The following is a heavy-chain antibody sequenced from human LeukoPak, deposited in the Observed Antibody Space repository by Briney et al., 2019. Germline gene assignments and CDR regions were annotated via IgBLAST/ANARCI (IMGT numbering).Heavy chain of an antibody. D-gene: IGHD3-22*01. CDR2: ISGSGGST. CDR1: GFTFSSYA. CDR3: ARYYDSSAYRYFDY. Sequence: HPGGSLRLSCAASGFTFSSYAMSWVRQAPGKGLEWVSAISGSGGSTYYADSVKGRFTISRDNSKNTLYLQMNSLRAEDTAVYYCARYYDSSAYRYFDYWGQGTLVTVSS. J-gene: IGHJ4*02. V-gene: IGHV3-23*01.